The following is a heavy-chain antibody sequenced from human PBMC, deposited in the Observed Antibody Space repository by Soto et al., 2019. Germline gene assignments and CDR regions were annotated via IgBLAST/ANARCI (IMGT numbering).Heavy chain of an antibody. V-gene: IGHV4-31*03. CDR1: GGSISSGGYY. Sequence: SETLSLTCTVSGGSISSGGYYWSWIRQHPGKGLEWIGYIYYSGSTYYNPSLKSRVTISVDTSKNQFSLKLSSVTAADTAVYYCARDPAAAAGTYSLFFDPWGQGTLVTVSS. D-gene: IGHD6-13*01. CDR3: ARDPAAAAGTYSLFFDP. CDR2: IYYSGST. J-gene: IGHJ5*02.